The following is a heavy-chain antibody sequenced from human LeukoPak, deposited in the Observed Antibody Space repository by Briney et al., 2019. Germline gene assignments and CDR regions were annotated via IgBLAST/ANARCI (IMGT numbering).Heavy chain of an antibody. V-gene: IGHV3-7*01. D-gene: IGHD2-15*01. CDR2: IKKTGSET. Sequence: GGSLRLSCAASGFTFSRFWMSWVRQAPGKGLEWVAYIKKTGSETYYVDSVKGRFTITRDNTRNSLFLQMYSLRAEDTAVYFCAREDGYCSGGNCYSYFDSWGQGTLVTVSS. J-gene: IGHJ4*02. CDR1: GFTFSRFW. CDR3: AREDGYCSGGNCYSYFDS.